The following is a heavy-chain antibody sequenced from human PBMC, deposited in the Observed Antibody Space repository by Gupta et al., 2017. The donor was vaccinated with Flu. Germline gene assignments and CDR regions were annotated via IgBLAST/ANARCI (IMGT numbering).Heavy chain of an antibody. CDR2: ISYLEGSST. V-gene: IGHV3-30*03. Sequence: QVYLVESGGDVVQPGASLRLSCAASGYPFTDFGLHWVRQTPGKGLEWVARISYLEGSSTWYAESVQGRFAIFRDNSRNTVFLQMNNVRPEDTAVYYCARWSGILSRGYFMDFWGKGTTVIVSS. J-gene: IGHJ6*03. D-gene: IGHD6-13*01. CDR1: GYPFTDFG. CDR3: ARWSGILSRGYFMDF.